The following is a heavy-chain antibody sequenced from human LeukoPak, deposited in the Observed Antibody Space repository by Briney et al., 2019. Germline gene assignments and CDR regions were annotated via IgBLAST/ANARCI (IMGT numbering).Heavy chain of an antibody. Sequence: GGSLRLSCAAPGFTFSSYWMLWVRQVPGKGLVWVSRINSDGSSTTYADSVKGRFTISRDNAKNTLYLQMNSLRAEDTAVYYCARGVEGRSSSINNWGQGILVTVSS. CDR1: GFTFSSYW. D-gene: IGHD6-13*01. J-gene: IGHJ4*02. CDR3: ARGVEGRSSSINN. CDR2: INSDGSST. V-gene: IGHV3-74*01.